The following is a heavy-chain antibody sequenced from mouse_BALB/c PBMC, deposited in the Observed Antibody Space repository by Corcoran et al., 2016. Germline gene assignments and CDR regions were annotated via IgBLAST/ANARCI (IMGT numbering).Heavy chain of an antibody. V-gene: IGHV9-1*02. J-gene: IGHJ2*01. CDR1: GYTFTNYG. CDR2: INTYTGEP. CDR3: ARDYLDY. Sequence: QIQLVQSGPELKKPGETVKISCKASGYTFTNYGMNWVKQDPGKGLKWMGWINTYTGEPTYADDFKGRFAFSLETSASTAYLQINNLKNEDMATYFCARDYLDYWGQGTTLTVSS.